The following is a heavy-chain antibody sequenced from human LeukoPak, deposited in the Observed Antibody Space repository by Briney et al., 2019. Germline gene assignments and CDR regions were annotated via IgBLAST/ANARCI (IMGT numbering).Heavy chain of an antibody. CDR3: ARDGGLYCSGGSCYAKNNWFDP. CDR1: GYTFTGYY. Sequence: ASVKVSCKASGYTFTGYYMHWVRQAPGQGLQWIGRINPNSGGTNYAQKFQGRVTMTRETSISTAYMELSRLRSDDTAVYYCARDGGLYCSGGSCYAKNNWFDPWGQGTLVTVSS. V-gene: IGHV1-2*06. D-gene: IGHD2-15*01. CDR2: INPNSGGT. J-gene: IGHJ5*02.